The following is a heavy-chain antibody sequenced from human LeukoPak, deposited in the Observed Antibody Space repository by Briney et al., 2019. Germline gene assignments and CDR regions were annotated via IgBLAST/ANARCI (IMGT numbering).Heavy chain of an antibody. J-gene: IGHJ6*03. CDR2: IYYSGST. D-gene: IGHD2-2*01. CDR1: GGSISSSSYY. CDR3: ARTTEGYCSSASCFGFSYSYYMDV. V-gene: IGHV4-39*07. Sequence: PSETLSLTCTVSGGSISSSSYYWGWIRQPPGKGLEWIGSIYYSGSTNYNPSLKSRVTISVDTSKSQFSLKLSSVIAADTAVYYCARTTEGYCSSASCFGFSYSYYMDVWGKGTTVTISS.